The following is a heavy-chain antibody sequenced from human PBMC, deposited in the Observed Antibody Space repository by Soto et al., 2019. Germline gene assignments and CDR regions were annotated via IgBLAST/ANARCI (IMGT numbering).Heavy chain of an antibody. J-gene: IGHJ4*02. V-gene: IGHV3-30-3*01. CDR2: ISYDGSNK. CDR3: ARGGAVAGSEYFDY. CDR1: GFTFSSYA. D-gene: IGHD6-19*01. Sequence: QVQLVESGGGVVQPGRSLRLSCAASGFTFSSYAMHWVRQAPGTGLEWVAVISYDGSNKYYADSVKGRFTISRDNSKSTVYLQMNSLRAEDTAVYYCARGGAVAGSEYFDYWGQGTLVTVAS.